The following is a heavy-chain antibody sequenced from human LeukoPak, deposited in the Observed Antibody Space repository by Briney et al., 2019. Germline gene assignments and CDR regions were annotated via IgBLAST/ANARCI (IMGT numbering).Heavy chain of an antibody. CDR3: ARWYYDILTGYYALYYFDY. V-gene: IGHV1-18*04. CDR1: GYTFTGYY. J-gene: IGHJ4*02. D-gene: IGHD3-9*01. CDR2: ISAYNGNT. Sequence: ASVKVSCKASGYTFTGYYMHWVRQAPGQGLEWMGWISAYNGNTNYAQKLQGRVTMTTDTSTSTAYMELRSLRSDDTAVYYCARWYYDILTGYYALYYFDYWGQGTLVTVSS.